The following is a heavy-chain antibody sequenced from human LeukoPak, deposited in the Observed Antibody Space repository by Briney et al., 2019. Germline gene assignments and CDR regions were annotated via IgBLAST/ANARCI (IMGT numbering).Heavy chain of an antibody. CDR1: GGSFSSSSHY. V-gene: IGHV4-39*01. CDR3: ARVSPGAAIQPWSFDY. CDR2: MYYSGST. J-gene: IGHJ4*02. Sequence: SETLSLTCTVSGGSFSSSSHYWGWVRQPPGKGLEWIGSMYYSGSTYYNASLRSRVTISVDTSRDQFSLKLSSVTAADTAVYYCARVSPGAAIQPWSFDYWGQGTLVTVSS. D-gene: IGHD5-18*01.